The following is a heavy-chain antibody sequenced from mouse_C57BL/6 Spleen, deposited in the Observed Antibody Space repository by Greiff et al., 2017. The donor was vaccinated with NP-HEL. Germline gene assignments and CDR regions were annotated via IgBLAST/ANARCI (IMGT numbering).Heavy chain of an antibody. CDR2: ISGGGGNT. CDR1: GFTFSSYT. J-gene: IGHJ2*01. V-gene: IGHV5-9*01. CDR3: ARRYSYGFDY. D-gene: IGHD1-1*01. Sequence: EVKLMESGGGLVKPGGSLKLSCAASGFTFSSYTMSWVRQTPEKRLEWVATISGGGGNTYYPDSVKGRFTISRDNAKNTLYLQMSSLRSEDTALYYCARRYSYGFDYWGHGSTLTVSS.